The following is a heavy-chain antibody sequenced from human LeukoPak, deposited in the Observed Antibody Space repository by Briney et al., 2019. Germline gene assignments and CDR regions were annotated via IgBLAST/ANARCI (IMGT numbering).Heavy chain of an antibody. CDR3: ARSWNYGRAVEAFDI. CDR2: MCHSGST. V-gene: IGHV4-38-2*01. Sequence: PSETLSLTCSVSGYSISSGYYWGWIRQPPGKGLEWIGSMCHSGSTYSNPTLKSRVTISVDTSKNQFSLNLNSVTAADTAVYYCARSWNYGRAVEAFDIWGQGTMVTVSS. J-gene: IGHJ3*02. D-gene: IGHD1-7*01. CDR1: GYSISSGYY.